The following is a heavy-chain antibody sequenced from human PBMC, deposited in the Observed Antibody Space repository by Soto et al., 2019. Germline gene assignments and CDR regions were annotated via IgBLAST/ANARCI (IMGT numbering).Heavy chain of an antibody. CDR1: GDSVSSNTAS. D-gene: IGHD5-12*01. CDR3: AKGDNLGPKTGYAFDP. V-gene: IGHV6-1*01. Sequence: SQTLSLTCAISGDSVSSNTASWNWIRQSPSRGPEWLGRTYFRSKWYNDYAVSVKSRIIINPGTSNNQFSLQLNSVTPEDTAVYFCAKGDNLGPKTGYAFDPWGQGIMVTVSS. CDR2: TYFRSKWYN. J-gene: IGHJ5*02.